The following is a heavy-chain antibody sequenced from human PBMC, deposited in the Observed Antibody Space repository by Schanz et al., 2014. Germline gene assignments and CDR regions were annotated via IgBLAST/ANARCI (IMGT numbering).Heavy chain of an antibody. CDR1: GFTFNSYA. V-gene: IGHV3-23*01. CDR3: AKDQGSYGSGSYSYFDY. Sequence: EVRLLESGGGLVQPGGSLRLSCVASGFTFNSYAMSWVRQAPGKGLEWVSAITGSGGTTHYADSVKGRFTISRDNSRKTLYLQMNSLRAEDTAVYYCAKDQGSYGSGSYSYFDYWGQGTLATVSS. J-gene: IGHJ4*02. CDR2: ITGSGGTT. D-gene: IGHD3-10*01.